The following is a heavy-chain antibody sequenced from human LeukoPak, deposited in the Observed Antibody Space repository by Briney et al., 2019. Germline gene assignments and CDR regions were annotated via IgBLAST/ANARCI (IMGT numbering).Heavy chain of an antibody. CDR1: GFTFSSYA. V-gene: IGHV3-30*04. CDR3: AREIATVLDY. D-gene: IGHD5-24*01. J-gene: IGHJ4*02. Sequence: PGRSLRLSCAASGFTFSSYAMHWVRQAPGKGLEWVAVISYDGSNKYYADSVKGRFTISRDNSKNTLYLQMNSLRAEDTAVYYCAREIATVLDYWGQGTLVTVSS. CDR2: ISYDGSNK.